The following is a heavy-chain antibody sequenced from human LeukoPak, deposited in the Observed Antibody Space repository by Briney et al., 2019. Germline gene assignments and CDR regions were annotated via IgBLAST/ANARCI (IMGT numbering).Heavy chain of an antibody. J-gene: IGHJ4*02. CDR1: GGSFSGYY. CDR2: INHSGST. V-gene: IGHV4-34*01. Sequence: SETLSLTCAVYGGSFSGYYWSWIRQPPGKGLEWIGEINHSGSTNYNPSLKSRVTISVDTSKNQFSLKLSSVTAADTAVYYCAGEVDYWGQGTLVTVSS. CDR3: AGEVDY.